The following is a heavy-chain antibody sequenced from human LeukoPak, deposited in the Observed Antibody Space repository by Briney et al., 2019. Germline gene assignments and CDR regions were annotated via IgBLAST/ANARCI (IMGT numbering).Heavy chain of an antibody. CDR1: GGSIGTNY. J-gene: IGHJ4*02. Sequence: KASETLSLTCSVSGGSIGTNYWSWIRQVPGKGLEWIGYSSYSGSSNYNPSLKSRVTISVDTSKTQFSLYLNSVTAADTAVYYCARSDTHHIHSSSWHFDYWGQGTLVTVPS. D-gene: IGHD6-13*01. CDR2: SSYSGSS. CDR3: ARSDTHHIHSSSWHFDY. V-gene: IGHV4-59*01.